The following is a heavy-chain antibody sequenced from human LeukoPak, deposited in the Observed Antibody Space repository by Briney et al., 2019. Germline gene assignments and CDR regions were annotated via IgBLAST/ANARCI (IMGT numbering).Heavy chain of an antibody. J-gene: IGHJ4*02. CDR1: GYTFTGYY. Sequence: VASVKVSCKASGYTFTGYYMHWVRQAPGQGLEWMGWINPNSGGTNYAQKFQGRVTMTRDTSISTAYMELGRLRSDDTAVYYCARDLGTYYFDYWGQGTLVTVSS. V-gene: IGHV1-2*02. CDR2: INPNSGGT. CDR3: ARDLGTYYFDY. D-gene: IGHD3-16*01.